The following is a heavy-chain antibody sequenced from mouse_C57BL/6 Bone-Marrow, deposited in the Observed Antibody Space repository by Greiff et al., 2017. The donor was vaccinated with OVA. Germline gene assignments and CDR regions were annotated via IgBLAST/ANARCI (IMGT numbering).Heavy chain of an antibody. V-gene: IGHV1-55*01. Sequence: VQLQQPGAELVKPGASVKMSCKASGYTFTSYWITWVKQRPGQGLEWIGDIYPGSGSTNYNEKFKSKATLTVDTSSSTAYMQLSSLTSEDSAVYYCARGDGYIYYFDYWGQGTTLTVSS. D-gene: IGHD2-3*01. CDR2: IYPGSGST. CDR1: GYTFTSYW. CDR3: ARGDGYIYYFDY. J-gene: IGHJ2*01.